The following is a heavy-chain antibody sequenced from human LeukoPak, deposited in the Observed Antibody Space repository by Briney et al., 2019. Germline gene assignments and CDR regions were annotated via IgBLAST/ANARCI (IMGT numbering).Heavy chain of an antibody. CDR2: IYTSGST. J-gene: IGHJ3*02. CDR3: ARAPPHYDSSGYYSSDAFDI. D-gene: IGHD3-22*01. V-gene: IGHV4-4*07. Sequence: PSETLSLTCTVSGGSLSSYYWSWIRQPAGKGLEWIGRIYTSGSTNYNPSLKSRVTMSVDTSKNQFSLKLSSVTAADTAVYYCARAPPHYDSSGYYSSDAFDIWGQGTMVTVSS. CDR1: GGSLSSYY.